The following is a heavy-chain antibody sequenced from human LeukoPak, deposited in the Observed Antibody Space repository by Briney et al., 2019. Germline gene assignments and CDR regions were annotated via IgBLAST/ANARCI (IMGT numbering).Heavy chain of an antibody. CDR3: AREVVPTTAGYYFDY. J-gene: IGHJ4*02. D-gene: IGHD2-2*01. CDR2: INPNTGGT. V-gene: IGHV1-2*02. Sequence: GASVKVSCKASGYTFTGYFVHWVRQAPGQGLQWMGWINPNTGGTNYAQKLQGRVTMTRDTSTSTVYMELSSLRSEDTAVYYCAREVVPTTAGYYFDYWGQGTLVTVSS. CDR1: GYTFTGYF.